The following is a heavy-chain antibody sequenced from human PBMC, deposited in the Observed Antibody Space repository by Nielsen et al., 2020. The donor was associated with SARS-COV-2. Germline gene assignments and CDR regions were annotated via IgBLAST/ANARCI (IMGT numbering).Heavy chain of an antibody. D-gene: IGHD3-22*01. V-gene: IGHV3-9*01. J-gene: IGHJ4*02. CDR3: AKMGGSYYDSSGPKIDY. Sequence: GGSLRLSCAASGFTFDDYAMHWVRQAPGKGLEWASGISWNSGSIGYADSVKGRFTISRDNAKNSLYLQMNSLRAEDTALYYCAKMGGSYYDSSGPKIDYWGQGTLVTVSS. CDR2: ISWNSGSI. CDR1: GFTFDDYA.